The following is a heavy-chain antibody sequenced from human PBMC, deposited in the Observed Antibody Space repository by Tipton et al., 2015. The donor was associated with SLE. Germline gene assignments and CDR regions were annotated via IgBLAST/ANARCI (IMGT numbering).Heavy chain of an antibody. CDR3: ARELRPGFGELSPDYAFDI. J-gene: IGHJ3*02. CDR2: INHSGST. Sequence: TLSLTCAVYGGSFSGYYWSWIRQPPGKGLEWIGEINHSGSTNYNPSLKSRVTISVDTSKNQFSLKLSSVTAADTAVYYCARELRPGFGELSPDYAFDIWGQGTMVTVSS. CDR1: GGSFSGYY. D-gene: IGHD3-10*01. V-gene: IGHV4-34*01.